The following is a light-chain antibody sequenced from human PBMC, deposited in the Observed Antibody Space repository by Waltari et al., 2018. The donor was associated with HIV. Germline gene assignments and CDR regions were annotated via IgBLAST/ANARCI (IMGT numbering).Light chain of an antibody. J-gene: IGLJ1*01. CDR3: CSCPRSGIRYV. V-gene: IGLV2-11*01. Sequence: QSALTQPRSVSESPGQSVTISCTGTSSDVGAYNYVSWYQQHPGRAPNFIIYNVTNRPPCCSIRFSGSKSVNTASLTISGLQAEDDADYYCCSCPRSGIRYVFGTGTKVTVL. CDR1: SSDVGAYNY. CDR2: NVT.